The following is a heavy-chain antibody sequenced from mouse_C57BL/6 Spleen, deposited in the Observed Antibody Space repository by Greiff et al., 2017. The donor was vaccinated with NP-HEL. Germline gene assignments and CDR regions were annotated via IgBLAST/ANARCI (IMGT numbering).Heavy chain of an antibody. J-gene: IGHJ4*01. CDR2: IYPGDGDT. Sequence: VQLQQSGAELVKPGASVKISCKASGYAFSSYWMNWVKQRPGKGLEWIGQIYPGDGDTNYNGKFKGKATLTADKSSSTAYMQLSSLTSEDSAVYFCARSGGLEDAMDYWGQGTSVTVSS. V-gene: IGHV1-80*01. CDR3: ARSGGLEDAMDY. D-gene: IGHD2-4*01. CDR1: GYAFSSYW.